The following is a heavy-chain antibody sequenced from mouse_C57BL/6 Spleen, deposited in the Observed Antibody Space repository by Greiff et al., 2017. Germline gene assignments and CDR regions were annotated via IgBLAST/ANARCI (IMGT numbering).Heavy chain of an antibody. V-gene: IGHV2-4*01. CDR1: GFSLTSYG. Sequence: VKVEESGPGLVQPSQSLSITCTVSGFSLTSYGVHWVRQPPGKGLEWLGVIWSGGSTDYNAAFISRLSISKDNSKSQVFFKMNSLQADDTAIYYCATVVARDAMDYWGQGTSVTVSS. CDR3: ATVVARDAMDY. CDR2: IWSGGST. J-gene: IGHJ4*01. D-gene: IGHD1-1*01.